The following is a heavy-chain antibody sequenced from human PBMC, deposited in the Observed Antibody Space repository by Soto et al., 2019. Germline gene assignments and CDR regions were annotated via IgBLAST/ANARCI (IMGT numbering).Heavy chain of an antibody. CDR2: ISYDGSNK. Sequence: QVQLVESGGGVVQPGRSLRLSCAASGFTFSSCAMHWVRQAPGKGLEWVAVISYDGSNKYYADSVKGRFTISRDNSKKTLYLQMNSLRAEDTAVYYCAKSMEAVANGGHFDYWGQGTLVTVSS. D-gene: IGHD3-16*01. V-gene: IGHV3-30*18. CDR3: AKSMEAVANGGHFDY. J-gene: IGHJ4*02. CDR1: GFTFSSCA.